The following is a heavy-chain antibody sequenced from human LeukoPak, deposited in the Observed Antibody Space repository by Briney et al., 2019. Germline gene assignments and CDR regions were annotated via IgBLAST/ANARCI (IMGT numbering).Heavy chain of an antibody. CDR1: GGSISSSSYY. V-gene: IGHV4-39*01. Sequence: SETLSLTCTVSGGSISSSSYYWGWIRQPPGKGLEWIGSIYYSGSTYYNPSLKSRVTISVDTSKNQFSLKLSSVTAADTAVYYCTMRSGFKDLGFDYWGQGTLVTVSS. CDR3: TMRSGFKDLGFDY. J-gene: IGHJ4*02. CDR2: IYYSGST. D-gene: IGHD3-16*01.